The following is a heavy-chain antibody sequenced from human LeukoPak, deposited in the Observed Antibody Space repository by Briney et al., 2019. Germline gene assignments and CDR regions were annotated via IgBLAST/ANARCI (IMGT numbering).Heavy chain of an antibody. CDR1: GGSISSSSYY. D-gene: IGHD1-26*01. CDR2: IYYSGRT. V-gene: IGHV4-39*07. CDR3: AREIGLLRAFDI. J-gene: IGHJ3*02. Sequence: PSETLSLTCTVSGGSISSSSYYWGWIRQPPGKGLEWIGSIYYSGRTYYNPSLKSRVTISVDTSKNQFSLKLSSVTAADTAVYYCAREIGLLRAFDIWGQGTMVIVSS.